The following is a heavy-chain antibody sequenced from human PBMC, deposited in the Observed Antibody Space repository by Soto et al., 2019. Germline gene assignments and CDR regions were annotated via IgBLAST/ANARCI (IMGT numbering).Heavy chain of an antibody. CDR2: INHSGST. Sequence: QVQLQQWGAGLLKPSETLSLTCAVYGGSFSGYYWSWIRQPPGKGLEWIGEINHSGSTNYNPSLKSRVTISVDTSKNQFSLKLSSVTAADTDVYYCSHGGYDRSFDYWGQGTLVTVSS. V-gene: IGHV4-34*01. CDR1: GGSFSGYY. CDR3: SHGGYDRSFDY. J-gene: IGHJ4*02. D-gene: IGHD5-12*01.